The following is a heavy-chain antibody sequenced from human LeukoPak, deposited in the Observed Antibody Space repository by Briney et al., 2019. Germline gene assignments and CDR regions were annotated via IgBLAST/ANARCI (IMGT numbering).Heavy chain of an antibody. CDR3: ARDSTNYYDSSGYYGPYYYYGMDV. D-gene: IGHD3-22*01. CDR2: ISAYNGNT. Sequence: GASVKVSCKASGYTFTSYGISWVRQAPGQGLEWMGWISAYNGNTNYAQKLQGRVTMTTDTSTSTAYMELRSLRSDDMAVYYCARDSTNYYDSSGYYGPYYYYGMDVWGQGTTVTVSS. J-gene: IGHJ6*02. V-gene: IGHV1-18*03. CDR1: GYTFTSYG.